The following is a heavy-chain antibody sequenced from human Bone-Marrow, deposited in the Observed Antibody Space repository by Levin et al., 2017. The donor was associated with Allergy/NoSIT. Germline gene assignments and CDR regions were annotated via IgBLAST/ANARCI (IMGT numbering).Heavy chain of an antibody. CDR2: ITWNSDTI. CDR1: GFNFNDYA. V-gene: IGHV3-9*01. J-gene: IGHJ5*02. Sequence: GGSLRLSCEGSGFNFNDYAMHWVRQAPGKGLEWVSGITWNSDTIAYADSVKGRFTISRDNAKNSLYLKINSLTPEDTAFYYCAKDPCSDIACDRRDNWFDPWGQGTLVTVSS. D-gene: IGHD2-15*01. CDR3: AKDPCSDIACDRRDNWFDP.